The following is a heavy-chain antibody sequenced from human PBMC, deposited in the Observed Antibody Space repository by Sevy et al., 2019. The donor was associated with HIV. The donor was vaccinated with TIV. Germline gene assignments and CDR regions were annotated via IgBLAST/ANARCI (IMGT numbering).Heavy chain of an antibody. CDR2: FDPEDGET. V-gene: IGHV1-24*01. Sequence: ASVKVSCKVSGYIFTELSMHWVRQAPGKGLEWMGGFDPEDGETIYAQKFQGRVTMTEDTSTDTAYMDLSSLRFEDMAVYYCATDSVLLKGRYYDSSGYYLHYWGQGTLVTVSS. CDR3: ATDSVLLKGRYYDSSGYYLHY. D-gene: IGHD3-22*01. CDR1: GYIFTELS. J-gene: IGHJ4*02.